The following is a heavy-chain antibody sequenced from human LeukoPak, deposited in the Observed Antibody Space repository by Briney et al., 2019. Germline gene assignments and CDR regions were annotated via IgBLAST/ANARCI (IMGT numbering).Heavy chain of an antibody. CDR2: INLDGNEK. Sequence: PGGSLRLSCAASGFTFSTYWMSWLRQAPGKGLEWVANINLDGNEKYYVDSVRGRFTISRDNAKDSLYLQMNSLGAGDTAVYYCARDSYCSSISCRAHTSWFDPWGQGTLVTVSS. J-gene: IGHJ5*02. V-gene: IGHV3-7*01. CDR3: ARDSYCSSISCRAHTSWFDP. D-gene: IGHD2-2*01. CDR1: GFTFSTYW.